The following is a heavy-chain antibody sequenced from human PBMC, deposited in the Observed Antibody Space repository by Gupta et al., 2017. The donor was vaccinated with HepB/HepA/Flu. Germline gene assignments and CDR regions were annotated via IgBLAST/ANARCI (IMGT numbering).Heavy chain of an antibody. J-gene: IGHJ2*01. CDR3: TRDQRSSYFDL. D-gene: IGHD3-10*01. CDR2: IFYDGSKQ. V-gene: IGHV3-33*01. Sequence: QEQLVESGGGVVQPGRSLRLSCAASGFTFRLYGLHWVRQAPGKGLEWVAVIFYDGSKQYYADSVKGRFTISRDSSKNTLDLQMNSLRGEDTAVYYGTRDQRSSYFDLWGRGTLVTVSS. CDR1: GFTFRLYG.